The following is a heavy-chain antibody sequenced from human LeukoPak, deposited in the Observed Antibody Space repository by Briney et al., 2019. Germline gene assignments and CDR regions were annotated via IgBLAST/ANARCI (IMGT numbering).Heavy chain of an antibody. CDR3: AKMGRQWPTPGGLDY. Sequence: PGGSLRLSCAASGFTFSSYEMNWVRQAPGKGLEWVSYISSSGSTIYYADSVKGRFTISRDNAKNSLYLQMNSLRAEDTAVYYCAKMGRQWPTPGGLDYWGQGTLVTVSS. D-gene: IGHD6-19*01. CDR2: ISSSGSTI. J-gene: IGHJ4*02. CDR1: GFTFSSYE. V-gene: IGHV3-48*03.